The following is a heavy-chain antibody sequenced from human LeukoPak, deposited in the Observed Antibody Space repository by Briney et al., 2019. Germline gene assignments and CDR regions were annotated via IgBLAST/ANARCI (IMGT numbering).Heavy chain of an antibody. CDR3: ARLGDGDNSRYFDY. V-gene: IGHV4-59*08. CDR2: IYYSGST. Sequence: SETLSLSWTFSGDSISGKYWTWLRQPAGKGLEWIGYIYYSGSTNYNASLKSRVTISVDTSKNQFSLKLSSVTASDTAMYYCARLGDGDNSRYFDYWGQGTLVPVSS. D-gene: IGHD5-24*01. J-gene: IGHJ4*02. CDR1: GDSISGKY.